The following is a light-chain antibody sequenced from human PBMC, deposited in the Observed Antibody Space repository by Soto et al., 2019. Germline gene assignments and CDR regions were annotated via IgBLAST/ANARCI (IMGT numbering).Light chain of an antibody. CDR3: LQYGSSGR. Sequence: EIVLTQSPGTLSLSPWERATLSCRARQSVSNNYLAWYQQKPGQAPRLLIYGASNRATGIPDRFSGSGSGTDFTLPISRLETEDVAVYYCLQYGSSGRFGQGTKVDIK. V-gene: IGKV3-20*01. J-gene: IGKJ1*01. CDR1: QSVSNNY. CDR2: GAS.